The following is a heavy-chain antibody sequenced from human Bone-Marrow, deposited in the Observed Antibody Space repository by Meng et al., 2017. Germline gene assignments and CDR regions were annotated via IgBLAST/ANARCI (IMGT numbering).Heavy chain of an antibody. D-gene: IGHD6-19*01. V-gene: IGHV3-21*01. Sequence: GESLKISCAASGFTFSSYSMNWVRQAPGKGLEWVSSISSSSYIYYADSVKGRFTISRDNAKNSLYLQMNSLRAEDTAVYYCARGEGGWYAYYYYGMDVWGQGTTVTVSS. CDR2: ISSSSYI. J-gene: IGHJ6*02. CDR3: ARGEGGWYAYYYYGMDV. CDR1: GFTFSSYS.